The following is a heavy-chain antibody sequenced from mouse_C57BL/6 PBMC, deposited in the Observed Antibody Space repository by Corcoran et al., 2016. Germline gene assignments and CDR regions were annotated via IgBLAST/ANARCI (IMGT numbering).Heavy chain of an antibody. J-gene: IGHJ4*01. CDR1: GYTFTTYG. V-gene: IGHV9-3*01. D-gene: IGHD2-10*01. CDR3: ARRPTMVMDY. Sequence: QIQLVQSGPELKKPGETVKISCKASGYTFTTYGMSWVKQAPGKGLKWMGWINTYSGVPTYADDFKGRFAFSLETSASTAYLQINNLKNEDTVTEFGARRPTMVMDYWGQGTAVTVSS. CDR2: INTYSGVP.